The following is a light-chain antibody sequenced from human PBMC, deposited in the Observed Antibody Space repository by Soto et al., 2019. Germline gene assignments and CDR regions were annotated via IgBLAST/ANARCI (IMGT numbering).Light chain of an antibody. CDR1: SSDVGGYDY. V-gene: IGLV2-14*01. Sequence: QSALTQAASVSGSPGQSITISCAGTSSDVGGYDYVSWYQQHPGKVPKLMIYDVSNRPPGVSNRLSGSKSGNTASLTISGLQAEDEADYYCNSYTNSDTEVFGTGTKVTVL. CDR3: NSYTNSDTEV. CDR2: DVS. J-gene: IGLJ1*01.